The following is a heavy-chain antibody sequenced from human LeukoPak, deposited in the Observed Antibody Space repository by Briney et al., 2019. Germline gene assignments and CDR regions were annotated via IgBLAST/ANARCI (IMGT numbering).Heavy chain of an antibody. CDR1: GGSISSYY. J-gene: IGHJ3*02. D-gene: IGHD1-1*01. Sequence: RPSETLSLTCTVSGGSISSYYWSWIRQPPGKGLEWIGYIYYSGSTNYNPSLKSRATISVDTSKNQFSLKLSSVTAADTAVYYCARAHKLNAFDIWGQGTMVTVSS. CDR2: IYYSGST. CDR3: ARAHKLNAFDI. V-gene: IGHV4-59*01.